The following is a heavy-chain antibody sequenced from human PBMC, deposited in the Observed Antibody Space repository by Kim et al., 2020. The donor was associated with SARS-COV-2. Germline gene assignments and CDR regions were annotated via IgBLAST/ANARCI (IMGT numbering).Heavy chain of an antibody. Sequence: GESLRLSCVTSGFTFSDYALSWVRQAPGKGLEWVSAISGSGRTTYSADSVKGRFTISRDTSKNTVYLQMNSLRAEDTAIYYCARFDDSNGYYQYYFDYWGQGTLVTVSS. CDR3: ARFDDSNGYYQYYFDY. J-gene: IGHJ4*02. D-gene: IGHD3-22*01. CDR1: GFTFSDYA. V-gene: IGHV3-23*01. CDR2: ISGSGRTT.